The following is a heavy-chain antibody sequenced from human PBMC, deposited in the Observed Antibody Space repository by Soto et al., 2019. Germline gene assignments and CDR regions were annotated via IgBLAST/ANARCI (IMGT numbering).Heavy chain of an antibody. V-gene: IGHV3-48*01. CDR1: GLTFSSYS. J-gene: IGHJ4*02. Sequence: GGSLRLSCAASGLTFSSYSMNWVRQAPGKGLEWVSYISSSSSTIYYADSVKGRFTISRDNAKNSLYLQMNSLRAEDTAVYYCARVDDYVWGSYRGALDYWGQGTLVTVSS. CDR2: ISSSSSTI. CDR3: ARVDDYVWGSYRGALDY. D-gene: IGHD3-16*02.